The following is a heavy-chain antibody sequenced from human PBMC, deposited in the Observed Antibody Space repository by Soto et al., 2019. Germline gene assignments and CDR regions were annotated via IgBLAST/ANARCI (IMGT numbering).Heavy chain of an antibody. J-gene: IGHJ4*02. CDR2: ISYDGSNK. CDR1: GFTFSSYA. D-gene: IGHD6-13*01. Sequence: GGSLRLSCAASGFTFSSYAMHWVRQAPGKGLEWVAVISYDGSNKYYADSVKGRFTISRDNSKNTLYLQMNSLRAEDTAVYYCARQDYSTTWYLNYWGQGTLVTVSS. V-gene: IGHV3-30-3*01. CDR3: ARQDYSTTWYLNY.